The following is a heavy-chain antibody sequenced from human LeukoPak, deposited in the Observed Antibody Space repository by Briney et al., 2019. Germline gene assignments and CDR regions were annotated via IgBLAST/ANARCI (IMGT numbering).Heavy chain of an antibody. J-gene: IGHJ4*02. CDR2: IKSKTDGGTT. CDR1: GFTFSNAW. Sequence: GGSLRLSCAASGFTFSNAWMSWVRQAPGKGLEWVGRIKSKTDGGTTDYAAPVKGRFTISRDDSKNTLYLQMNSLKTEDTAVYYCTTDPEAYHYDSSGYQTTGYFDYWGQGTLVTVSS. V-gene: IGHV3-15*01. D-gene: IGHD3-22*01. CDR3: TTDPEAYHYDSSGYQTTGYFDY.